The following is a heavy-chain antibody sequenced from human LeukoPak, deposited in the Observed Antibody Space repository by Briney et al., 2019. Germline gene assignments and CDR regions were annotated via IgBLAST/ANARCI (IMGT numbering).Heavy chain of an antibody. Sequence: PGRSLRLSCATSGFTFSSYGMHWVRQAPGKGLEWVAVIWFDGSNKYYADSVKGRFTISRDDSKNTVNLQMDSLRAEDTAVYYCVRDQTWYFDLWGRGTLVTVSS. CDR1: GFTFSSYG. V-gene: IGHV3-33*01. CDR3: VRDQTWYFDL. CDR2: IWFDGSNK. J-gene: IGHJ2*01.